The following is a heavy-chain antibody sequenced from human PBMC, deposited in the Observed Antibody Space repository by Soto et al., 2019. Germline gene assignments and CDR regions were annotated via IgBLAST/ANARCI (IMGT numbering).Heavy chain of an antibody. Sequence: GEPRKISCXGVGYKFGSAWIGWVRQMPGKGLEWMGIIKPGTSDIRYSPSCRGHVTISADEAVSTAYLQWSSLKASDTAMYYCARQLSHICDSWGQGTLVTVSS. V-gene: IGHV5-51*01. CDR1: GYKFGSAW. J-gene: IGHJ4*02. CDR3: ARQLSHICDS. D-gene: IGHD3-3*02. CDR2: IKPGTSDI.